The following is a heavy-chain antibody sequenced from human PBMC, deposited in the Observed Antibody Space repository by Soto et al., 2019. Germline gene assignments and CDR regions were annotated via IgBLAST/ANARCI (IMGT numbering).Heavy chain of an antibody. D-gene: IGHD2-21*02. CDR3: ARGGHVVVVTAALDY. V-gene: IGHV1-46*01. J-gene: IGHJ4*02. CDR1: GYNFTDYY. CDR2: VNPSGGHT. Sequence: QVQLMQSGAEVKKPGASVKVSCNASGYNFTDYYIHWVRQAPGQGLVWMGPVNPSGGHTTYAQHFLGRVTMTRDTSTSTLYMELTSLTSDDTAVYYCARGGHVVVVTAALDYWGKGTLVTVSS.